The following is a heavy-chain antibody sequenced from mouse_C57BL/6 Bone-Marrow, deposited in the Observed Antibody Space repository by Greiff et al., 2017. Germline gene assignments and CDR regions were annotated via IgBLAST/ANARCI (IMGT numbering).Heavy chain of an antibody. CDR1: GYTFTSYW. J-gene: IGHJ4*01. Sequence: QVQLQQPGAELVKPGASVKVSCKASGYTFTSYWMHWVKPRPGQGLEWIGRIHPSGSDTNYNQKFKGKATLTVDKSSSTAYMQLSSLTSEDSAVYYCARSTTSYYAMDYWGQGTSVTVSS. V-gene: IGHV1-74*01. CDR2: IHPSGSDT. CDR3: ARSTTSYYAMDY. D-gene: IGHD6-1*01.